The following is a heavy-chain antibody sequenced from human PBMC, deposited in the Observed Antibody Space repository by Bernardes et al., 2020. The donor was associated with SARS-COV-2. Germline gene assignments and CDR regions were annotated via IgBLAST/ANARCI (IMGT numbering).Heavy chain of an antibody. CDR3: ARNTYCSGGSCYSFQH. J-gene: IGHJ1*01. CDR2: INPNSGGT. V-gene: IGHV1-2*06. D-gene: IGHD2-15*01. Sequence: ASVKVSCKASGYTFTGYYMHWVRQAPGQGLEWMGRINPNSGGTNYAQKFQGRVTMTRDTSISTAYMELSRLRSDDTAVYYCARNTYCSGGSCYSFQHWGQGTLVTGSS. CDR1: GYTFTGYY.